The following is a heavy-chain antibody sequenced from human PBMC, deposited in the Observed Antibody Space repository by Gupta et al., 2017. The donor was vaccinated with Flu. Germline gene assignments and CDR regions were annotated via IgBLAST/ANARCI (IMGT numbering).Heavy chain of an antibody. D-gene: IGHD2-21*02. Sequence: EVQLLGSGGGLVQPGGALRLSCAPPGFTFNANWRTWVGQAPGKGLEWVASIRQDGSEKYYGDPGNGRFTISRDNAKNSLYLQMNRLADEDTALYYCARCVLDGGDAPFDYWGQGSLVTVSS. CDR3: ARCVLDGGDAPFDY. J-gene: IGHJ4*02. CDR2: IRQDGSEK. CDR1: GFTFNANW. V-gene: IGHV3-7*01.